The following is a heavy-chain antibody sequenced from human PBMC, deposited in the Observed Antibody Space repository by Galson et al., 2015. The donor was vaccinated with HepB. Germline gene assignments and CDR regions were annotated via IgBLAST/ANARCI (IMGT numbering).Heavy chain of an antibody. J-gene: IGHJ4*02. CDR1: GGSISSYY. CDR2: VYYSGST. V-gene: IGHV4-59*08. Sequence: ETLSLTCTVSGGSISSYYWSWIRQPPGKGLEWIGYVYYSGSTYYNPSLKSRVTISVDTSKNQFSLKLSSVTAADTAVYYCARKAAGDSTGFLDHWGQGTLVTVSS. D-gene: IGHD6-13*01. CDR3: ARKAAGDSTGFLDH.